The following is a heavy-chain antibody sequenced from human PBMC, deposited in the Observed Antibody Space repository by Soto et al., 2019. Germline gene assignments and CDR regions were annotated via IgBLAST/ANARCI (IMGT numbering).Heavy chain of an antibody. V-gene: IGHV1-18*01. J-gene: IGHJ4*02. CDR3: ARDRLSAVTGLLPH. CDR2: ISAYNGKT. D-gene: IGHD6-19*01. Sequence: QVQLVQSGAEVKKPGASVKVSCKTSGYPFTSYGINWVRQAPGQGPEWMGWISAYNGKTSYTQKFQGRVTMTTDTSTSTAYMERRSLRSDDTAVYYCARDRLSAVTGLLPHWGQGTLVTVSS. CDR1: GYPFTSYG.